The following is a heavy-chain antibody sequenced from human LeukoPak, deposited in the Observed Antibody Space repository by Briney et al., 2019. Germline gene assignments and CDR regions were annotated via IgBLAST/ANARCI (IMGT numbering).Heavy chain of an antibody. J-gene: IGHJ4*02. CDR3: VSPRGFSYGYFDY. CDR2: IYYSKDT. D-gene: IGHD5-18*01. CDR1: GGSISSSSAY. Sequence: KPSETPSLTCTVSGGSISSSSAYWGWIRQPPRKGLEWIGSIYYSKDTYYNPSLKSRVTISADTSKNQFSLTLGSVSATDTAVYYCVSPRGFSYGYFDYWGQGTLVTVSS. V-gene: IGHV4-39*01.